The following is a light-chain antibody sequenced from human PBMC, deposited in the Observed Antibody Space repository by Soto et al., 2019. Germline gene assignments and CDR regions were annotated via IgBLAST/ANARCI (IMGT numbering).Light chain of an antibody. CDR2: DAS. CDR3: QQCSNWPPIT. CDR1: QSVNTY. J-gene: IGKJ5*01. Sequence: EVVLTQSPATLSLSPGERATLSCRASQSVNTYIAWYQQKPGQAPRLLIFDASNRASGVPARYSGSGSGTDFTFTISILEPEDFAVYYCQQCSNWPPITFGQGTRLEIK. V-gene: IGKV3-11*01.